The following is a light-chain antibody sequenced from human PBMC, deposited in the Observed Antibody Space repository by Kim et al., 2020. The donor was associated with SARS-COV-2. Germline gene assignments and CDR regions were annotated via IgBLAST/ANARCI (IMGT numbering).Light chain of an antibody. CDR1: QSVPINY. CDR2: GAS. J-gene: IGKJ1*01. Sequence: EIVLTQSPGTLSLSPGERATLSCRASQSVPINYLAWYQQKPGQAPRLLIYGASSRATGTPDRFSGSGSGTDFTLTISRLEPEDFAVYSCHQYGTSPWTFGQGTKVDIK. V-gene: IGKV3-20*01. CDR3: HQYGTSPWT.